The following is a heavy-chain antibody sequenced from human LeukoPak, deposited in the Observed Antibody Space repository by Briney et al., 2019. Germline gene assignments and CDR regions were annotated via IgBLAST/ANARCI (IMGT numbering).Heavy chain of an antibody. CDR3: AKGTDSSGYSLFLRSGPRFDP. Sequence: PGGSLRLSCAASGFTFSSYGMHWVRQAPGKGLEWVAFIRYDGSNKYYADSVKGRFTISRDNSKNTLYLQMNSLRAEDTAVYYCAKGTDSSGYSLFLRSGPRFDPWGQGTLVTVSS. CDR1: GFTFSSYG. D-gene: IGHD3-22*01. CDR2: IRYDGSNK. J-gene: IGHJ5*02. V-gene: IGHV3-30*02.